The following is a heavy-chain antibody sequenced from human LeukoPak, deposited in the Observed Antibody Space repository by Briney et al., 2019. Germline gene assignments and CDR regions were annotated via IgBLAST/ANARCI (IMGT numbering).Heavy chain of an antibody. CDR1: GYYFTNYA. Sequence: ASVKVSCKASGYYFTNYAMHWVRQAPGQRLEWMGWINAGSGNTKYSQKFQGRLTITEDTSASTAYMELSSLRSEDTAVYYCASQGSGSLSYDYWGQGTLVTVSS. CDR2: INAGSGNT. V-gene: IGHV1-3*01. CDR3: ASQGSGSLSYDY. J-gene: IGHJ4*02. D-gene: IGHD1-26*01.